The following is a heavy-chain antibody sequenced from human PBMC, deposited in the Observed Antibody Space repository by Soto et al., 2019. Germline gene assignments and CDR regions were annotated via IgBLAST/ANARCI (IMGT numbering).Heavy chain of an antibody. Sequence: ASVKVSCKASGYTFTSFSIHWVRQAPGQGLEWMGWINAGNGNIKHSQKFQHRVTMTRDTSASTAYMELGSLRFEDTAVYYCARDGAVAGDSNFDYWGQGTLVTVSS. V-gene: IGHV1-3*01. J-gene: IGHJ4*02. CDR1: GYTFTSFS. CDR3: ARDGAVAGDSNFDY. D-gene: IGHD6-19*01. CDR2: INAGNGNI.